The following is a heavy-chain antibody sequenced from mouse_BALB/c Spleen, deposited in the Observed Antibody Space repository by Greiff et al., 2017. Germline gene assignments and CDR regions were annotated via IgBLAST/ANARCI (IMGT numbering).Heavy chain of an antibody. D-gene: IGHD2-3*01. Sequence: EVMLVESGGGLVKPGGSLKLSCAASGFTFSSYAMSWVRQTPEKRLEWVASISSGGSTYYPDSVKGRFTISRDNARNILYLQMSSLRSEDTAMYYCARAWLLRAMDYWGQGTSVTVSS. J-gene: IGHJ4*01. V-gene: IGHV5-6-5*01. CDR2: ISSGGST. CDR3: ARAWLLRAMDY. CDR1: GFTFSSYA.